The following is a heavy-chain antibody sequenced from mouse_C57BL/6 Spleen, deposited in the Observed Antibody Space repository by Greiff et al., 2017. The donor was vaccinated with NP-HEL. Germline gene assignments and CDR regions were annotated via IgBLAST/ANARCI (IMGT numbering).Heavy chain of an antibody. CDR2: IRNKANGYTT. CDR1: GFTFTDYY. V-gene: IGHV7-3*01. Sequence: EVQRVESGGGLVQPGGSLSLSCAASGFTFTDYYMSWVRQPPGKALEWLGFIRNKANGYTTEYSASVKGRFTISRDNSQSILYLQMNALRAEDSATYYCARSPQIYYYGSRPMDYWGQGTSVTVSS. CDR3: ARSPQIYYYGSRPMDY. J-gene: IGHJ4*01. D-gene: IGHD1-1*01.